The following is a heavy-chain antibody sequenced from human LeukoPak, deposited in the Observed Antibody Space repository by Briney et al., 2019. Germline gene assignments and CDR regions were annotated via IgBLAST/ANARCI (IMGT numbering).Heavy chain of an antibody. Sequence: SETLSLTCAVYGXSLTGYYWNWVRQPPGKGLEWIAEINHSGSTNYNPSLKSRVTISVDTSKNQFSLKLSSVTAADTAVYYCAIVGPSGGYSYGYRIRAFDIWGQGTMVTVSS. V-gene: IGHV4-34*01. J-gene: IGHJ3*02. CDR1: GXSLTGYY. D-gene: IGHD5-18*01. CDR3: AIVGPSGGYSYGYRIRAFDI. CDR2: INHSGST.